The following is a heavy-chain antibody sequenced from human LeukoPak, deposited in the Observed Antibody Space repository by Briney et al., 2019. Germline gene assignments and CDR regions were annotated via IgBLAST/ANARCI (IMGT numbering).Heavy chain of an antibody. J-gene: IGHJ4*02. V-gene: IGHV4-30-4*01. D-gene: IGHD3-22*01. CDR3: ASILYYDSSGYLDY. CDR2: IYYSGST. CDR1: GGSISSGDYY. Sequence: SETLSLTCTVSGGSISSGDYYWSWIRQPPGKGLEWIGYIYYSGSTYYNPPLKSRVTISVDTSKNQFSLKLSSVTAADTAVYYCASILYYDSSGYLDYWGQGTLVTVSS.